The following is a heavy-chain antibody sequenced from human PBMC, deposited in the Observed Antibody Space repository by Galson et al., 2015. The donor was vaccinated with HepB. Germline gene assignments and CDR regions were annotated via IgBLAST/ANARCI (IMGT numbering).Heavy chain of an antibody. CDR2: ISYDGSNK. V-gene: IGHV3-30*03. J-gene: IGHJ4*02. Sequence: SLRLSCAASGFTFSSYGMHWVRQAPGKGLEWVAVISYDGSNKYYADSVKGRFTISRDNSKNTLYLQMNSLRAEDTAVYYCARETPDGYWGQGTLVTVSS. CDR1: GFTFSSYG. CDR3: ARETPDGY. D-gene: IGHD5-24*01.